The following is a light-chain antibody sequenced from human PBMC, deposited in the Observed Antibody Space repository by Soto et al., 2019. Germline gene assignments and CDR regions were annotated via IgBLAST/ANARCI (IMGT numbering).Light chain of an antibody. J-gene: IGLJ2*01. CDR2: DNS. CDR3: QTYDSRLSASI. V-gene: IGLV1-40*01. Sequence: QPVLTQPPSVPGAPGQKVTISCVGSSTNIGSYYGVHWYQQLPGAAPKLLIYDNSNRPSGVADRFSGSKSGTSASLAITGLQTDDEADYFCQTYDSRLSASIFGGGTQLTVL. CDR1: STNIGSYYG.